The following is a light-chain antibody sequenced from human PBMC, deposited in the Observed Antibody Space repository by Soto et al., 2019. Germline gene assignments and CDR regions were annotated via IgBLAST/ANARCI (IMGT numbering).Light chain of an antibody. J-gene: IGLJ2*01. CDR1: SSNIGSNY. V-gene: IGLV1-47*01. CDR3: AAWDDSLSGVV. CDR2: RNN. Sequence: QAVVTQPPSASGTPGQRVTILCSGSSSNIGSNYVYWYQQLPGTAPKLLIYRNNQRPSGVPDRFSGSKSGTSASLAISGLRSEDEADYYCAAWDDSLSGVVFGGGTKLTVL.